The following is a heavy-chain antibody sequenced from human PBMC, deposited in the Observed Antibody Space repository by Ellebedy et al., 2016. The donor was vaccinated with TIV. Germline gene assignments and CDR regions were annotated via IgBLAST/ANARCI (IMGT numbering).Heavy chain of an antibody. CDR3: ARVSRYFEY. Sequence: MPSEPLSLTCTVSGASISGYYWGWIRQPPGKTLEWFGYIYYSGSTNYNPSLKSRVTISVDTSKNQFSLNLSSVTAADTAVYYCARVSRYFEYWGQGILVPVSS. CDR2: IYYSGST. CDR1: GASISGYY. J-gene: IGHJ4*02. V-gene: IGHV4-59*01.